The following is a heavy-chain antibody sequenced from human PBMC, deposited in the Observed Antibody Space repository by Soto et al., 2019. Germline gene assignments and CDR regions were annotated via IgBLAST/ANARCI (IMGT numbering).Heavy chain of an antibody. Sequence: GESLKISCKGSGYSFTSYWISWVRQMPGKGLEWMGRIDPSDSYTNYSPSFQGHVTISADKSISTAYLQWSSLNASDTAMYYCARPQDDSSGYYYYGMDVWGQGTTVTVSS. J-gene: IGHJ6*02. CDR2: IDPSDSYT. CDR1: GYSFTSYW. D-gene: IGHD3-22*01. CDR3: ARPQDDSSGYYYYGMDV. V-gene: IGHV5-10-1*01.